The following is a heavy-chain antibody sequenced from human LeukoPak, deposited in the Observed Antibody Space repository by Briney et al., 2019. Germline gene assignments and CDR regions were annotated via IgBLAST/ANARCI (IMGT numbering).Heavy chain of an antibody. CDR3: ARVSYSSGWYEFDY. CDR1: GGSFSGYY. CDR2: INHSGST. Sequence: SETLSLTCAVYGGSFSGYYWSWIRQPPGKGLEWIGEINHSGSTNYNPSLKSRVTISVDTSKNQFSLKLNSVTAADTAVYYCARVSYSSGWYEFDYWGQGTLVTVSS. V-gene: IGHV4-34*01. J-gene: IGHJ4*02. D-gene: IGHD6-19*01.